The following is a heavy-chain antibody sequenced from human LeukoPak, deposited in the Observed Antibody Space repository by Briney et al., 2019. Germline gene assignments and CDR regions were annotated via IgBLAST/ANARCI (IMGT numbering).Heavy chain of an antibody. J-gene: IGHJ4*02. CDR1: GGTFSSYA. Sequence: SVKVSCKASGGTFSSYAISWVRQAPGQGLEWMGGIIPIFGTANYAQKFQGRVTITTDESMSTAYMELSSLRSEDTAVYYCARGARAGYDSSGYPTWGYFDYWGQGTLVTVSS. V-gene: IGHV1-69*05. CDR3: ARGARAGYDSSGYPTWGYFDY. CDR2: IIPIFGTA. D-gene: IGHD3-22*01.